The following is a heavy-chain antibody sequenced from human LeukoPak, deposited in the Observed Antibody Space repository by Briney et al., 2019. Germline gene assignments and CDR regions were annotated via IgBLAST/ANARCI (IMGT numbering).Heavy chain of an antibody. Sequence: SVKVSCKASRGTFSSYAISWVRQAPGQGLEWMGGIIPIFGTANYAQKFQGRVTITADESTSTAYMELSSLRSEDTAVYYCASLSDYDFWSGYEGGIEYYFDYWGQGTLVTVSS. V-gene: IGHV1-69*01. D-gene: IGHD3-3*01. CDR1: RGTFSSYA. CDR2: IIPIFGTA. J-gene: IGHJ4*02. CDR3: ASLSDYDFWSGYEGGIEYYFDY.